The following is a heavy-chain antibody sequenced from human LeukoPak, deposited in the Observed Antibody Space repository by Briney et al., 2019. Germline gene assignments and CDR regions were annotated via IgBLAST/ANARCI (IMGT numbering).Heavy chain of an antibody. J-gene: IGHJ4*02. D-gene: IGHD6-13*01. CDR3: AKGGSSSWDYFDY. V-gene: IGHV3-30*18. Sequence: GGSLRLSCAASGFSFSTHGMHWVRQAPGKGLEWVAVMSFDEGTTYYADSVKGRFTISRDNSKNTLYLHMNSLRAEDTAVYYCAKGGSSSWDYFDYWGQGTLVTVSS. CDR1: GFSFSTHG. CDR2: MSFDEGTT.